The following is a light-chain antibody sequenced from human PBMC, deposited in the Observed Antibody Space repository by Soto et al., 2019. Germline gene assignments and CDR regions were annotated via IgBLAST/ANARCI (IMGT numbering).Light chain of an antibody. CDR3: QSYDSNLSEV. CDR1: GSNIGAGYG. V-gene: IGLV1-40*01. CDR2: GSD. J-gene: IGLJ1*01. Sequence: QSVLTQPPSVPGAPGQTVTISCTGSGSNIGAGYGVQWHQQLPGTAPRLLIYGSDDRPSGVPDRFSASVSGNSASLAITGLQTEDEAVYYCQSYDSNLSEVFGPGTKVTV.